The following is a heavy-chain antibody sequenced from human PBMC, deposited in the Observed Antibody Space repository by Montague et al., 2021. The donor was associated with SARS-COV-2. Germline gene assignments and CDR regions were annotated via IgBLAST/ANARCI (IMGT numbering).Heavy chain of an antibody. Sequence: SLRLSCAASGFTFSSYGMHWVRQAPGKGLEWVAVIWYDGSNKYYADSVKGRFTISRDNAKNSLYLQMNSLRAEDTAVYYCASEQYCSGGSCFYDAFDIWGQGTMVTVSS. CDR1: GFTFSSYG. V-gene: IGHV3-33*01. J-gene: IGHJ3*02. D-gene: IGHD2-15*01. CDR2: IWYDGSNK. CDR3: ASEQYCSGGSCFYDAFDI.